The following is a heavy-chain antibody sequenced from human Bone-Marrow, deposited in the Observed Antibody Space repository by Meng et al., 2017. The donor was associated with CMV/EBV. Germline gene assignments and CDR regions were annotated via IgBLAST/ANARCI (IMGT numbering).Heavy chain of an antibody. J-gene: IGHJ4*02. V-gene: IGHV3-33*01. D-gene: IGHD2-15*01. Sequence: GESLKISCAASGFTFSSYGMHWVRQAPGKGLEWVAVIWYDGSNKYYADSVKGRFTISRDNAKNSLYLQMNSLRAEDTAVYYCARDSGYCSGGSCHFDYWGQGTLVTVSS. CDR1: GFTFSSYG. CDR3: ARDSGYCSGGSCHFDY. CDR2: IWYDGSNK.